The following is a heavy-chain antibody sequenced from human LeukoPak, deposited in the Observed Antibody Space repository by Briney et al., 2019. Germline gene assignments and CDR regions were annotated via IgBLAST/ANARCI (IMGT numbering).Heavy chain of an antibody. Sequence: PGGSLRLSCAASGFTFSSYEMNWVRQAPGKGLEWVSYISSSGSTIYYADSVKGRFTISRDNAKNSLYLQMNSLRAEDTAVYYCARDNGDYSVDYWGQGTLVTVS. CDR3: ARDNGDYSVDY. CDR2: ISSSGSTI. V-gene: IGHV3-48*03. J-gene: IGHJ4*02. D-gene: IGHD4-17*01. CDR1: GFTFSSYE.